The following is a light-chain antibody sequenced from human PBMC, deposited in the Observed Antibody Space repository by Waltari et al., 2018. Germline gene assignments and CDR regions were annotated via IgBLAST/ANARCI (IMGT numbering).Light chain of an antibody. Sequence: LVLTQSPSASASLGASVKLTCTLSRGYSSNVIACPPKQPGKGPRYLMKFNSEGSHRKGDDIPDRFSASKSGTECQLTISSLQSEDEADYFCQTGGHGTWVFGGGTKLTVL. V-gene: IGLV4-69*01. CDR1: RGYSSNV. J-gene: IGLJ3*02. CDR3: QTGGHGTWV. CDR2: FNSEGSH.